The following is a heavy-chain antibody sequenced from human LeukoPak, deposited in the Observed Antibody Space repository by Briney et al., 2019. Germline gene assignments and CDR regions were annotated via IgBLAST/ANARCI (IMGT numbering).Heavy chain of an antibody. D-gene: IGHD6-13*01. CDR1: GFTVSSNY. J-gene: IGHJ4*02. Sequence: SGGSLRLSCAASGFTVSSNYMSWVRQAPGKGLEWVSVIYSGGSTYYADSVKGRFTISRDNSENTLYLQMNSLRAEDTAVYYCASYLAAANDYWGQGTLVTVSS. V-gene: IGHV3-66*01. CDR3: ASYLAAANDY. CDR2: IYSGGST.